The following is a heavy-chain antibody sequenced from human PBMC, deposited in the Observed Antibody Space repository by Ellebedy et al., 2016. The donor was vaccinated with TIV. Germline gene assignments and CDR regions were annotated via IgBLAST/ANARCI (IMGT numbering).Heavy chain of an antibody. CDR1: GGSFSGYY. V-gene: IGHV4-34*01. J-gene: IGHJ5*02. Sequence: SETLSLXXAVYGGSFSGYYWSWIRQPPGKGLEWIGEINHSGSTNYNPSLKSRVTISVDTSKNQFSLKLSSVTAADTAVYYCARGALTRLPSGGFDPWGQGTLVTVSS. D-gene: IGHD3-3*01. CDR3: ARGALTRLPSGGFDP. CDR2: INHSGST.